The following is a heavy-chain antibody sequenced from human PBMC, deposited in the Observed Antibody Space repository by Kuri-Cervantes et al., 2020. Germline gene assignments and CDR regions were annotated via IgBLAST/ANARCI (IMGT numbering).Heavy chain of an antibody. CDR2: ISAYNGNT. V-gene: IGHV1-18*01. J-gene: IGHJ6*02. Sequence: ASVKVSCKASGGTFSSYAISWVRQAPGQGLEWMGWISAYNGNTNYAQKLQGRVTMTTDTPTSTAYMELRSLRSDDTAVYYCARVGDGYNYVHYYYYGMDVWGQGTTVTVSS. CDR1: GGTFSSYA. D-gene: IGHD5-24*01. CDR3: ARVGDGYNYVHYYYYGMDV.